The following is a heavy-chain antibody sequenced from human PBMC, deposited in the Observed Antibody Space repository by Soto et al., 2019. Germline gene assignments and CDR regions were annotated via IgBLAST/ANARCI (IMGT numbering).Heavy chain of an antibody. CDR3: ARGRYSDSSGPRNHHYYGVDV. D-gene: IGHD3-22*01. J-gene: IGHJ6*02. CDR2: ISPYNDDT. CDR1: GYTFTSYG. Sequence: QAQLVQSGVEVKKPGASVKVSCKASGYTFTSYGINWVRQAPGQGLEWLGWISPYNDDTKYAQKLQGRVTMATDTSSITASMPLRSLRSDSTAVYFCARGRYSDSSGPRNHHYYGVDVWGQGTTVTVSS. V-gene: IGHV1-18*01.